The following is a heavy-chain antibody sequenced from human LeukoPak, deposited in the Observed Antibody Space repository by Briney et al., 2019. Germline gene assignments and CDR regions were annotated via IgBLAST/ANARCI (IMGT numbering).Heavy chain of an antibody. CDR2: ISSSSSYI. CDR3: ASGTVSGRDGLFGAFDI. V-gene: IGHV3-21*01. CDR1: GFTFSAYE. Sequence: GGSLRLSCAASGFTFSAYEMNWVRQAPGKGLEWVSSISSSSSYIYYADSVKGRFTISRDNAKNSLYLQMNSLRAEDTALYYCASGTVSGRDGLFGAFDIWGQGTMVTVSS. D-gene: IGHD1-1*01. J-gene: IGHJ3*02.